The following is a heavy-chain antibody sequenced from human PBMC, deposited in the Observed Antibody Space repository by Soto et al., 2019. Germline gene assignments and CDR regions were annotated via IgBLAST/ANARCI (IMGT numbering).Heavy chain of an antibody. D-gene: IGHD1-1*01. CDR1: GGPFSSYG. J-gene: IGHJ4*02. CDR2: VIPLFGTP. V-gene: IGHV1-69*01. Sequence: QVLLMQSGAEVKKPGSSVKVSCTSSGGPFSSYGISWVRQGPGQGLEWLGGVIPLFGTPSYARKFQDRLTISADESTPTAYLELRSLTSEDTAMYFCARDGTIQMANVDLWGQGTLVTVSS. CDR3: ARDGTIQMANVDL.